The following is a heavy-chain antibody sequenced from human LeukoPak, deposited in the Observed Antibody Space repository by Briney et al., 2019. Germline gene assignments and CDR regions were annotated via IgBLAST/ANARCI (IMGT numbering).Heavy chain of an antibody. Sequence: SETLSLTCTVSGYSISNGYYWGWIRQPPGKGLEWVGSISHRGSTYYNPSLRSRITISLDRSKQKFSLKLTSVTAADTAVYFCARGAEYYAIWRGYAGYSDYWGQGTLVTVSS. CDR3: ARGAEYYAIWRGYAGYSDY. J-gene: IGHJ4*02. CDR1: GYSISNGYY. D-gene: IGHD3-3*01. V-gene: IGHV4-38-2*02. CDR2: ISHRGST.